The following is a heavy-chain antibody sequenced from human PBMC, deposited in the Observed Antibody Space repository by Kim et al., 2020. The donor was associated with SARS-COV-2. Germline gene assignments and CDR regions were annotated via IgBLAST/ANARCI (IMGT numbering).Heavy chain of an antibody. J-gene: IGHJ4*02. CDR1: GFTFTTYY. CDR2: INQNGNKK. CDR3: AKENWGPEY. Sequence: GGSLRLSCAASGFTFTTYYMTWVRQAPGKGLEWLANINQNGNKKNYGYSVKGRFTIYRDNAKNSVNVELNSLRVEDSGVYYFAKENWGPEYWGQGTLVTVPS. D-gene: IGHD7-27*01. V-gene: IGHV3-7*01.